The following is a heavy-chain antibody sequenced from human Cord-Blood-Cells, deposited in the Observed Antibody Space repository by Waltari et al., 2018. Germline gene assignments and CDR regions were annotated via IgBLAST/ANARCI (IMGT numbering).Heavy chain of an antibody. J-gene: IGHJ4*02. CDR3: ARNSGSYELYY. V-gene: IGHV4-38-2*01. CDR2: IDHSGST. Sequence: QVQLQESGPGLVKTSETLSPTCPVPGSSISSGYYRGRIRQPPGQGLEWIGSIDHSGSTYYNPSLKSRVTISVDTSKNQFSLKLSSVTAADTAVYYCARNSGSYELYYWGQGTLVTVSS. D-gene: IGHD1-26*01. CDR1: GSSISSGYY.